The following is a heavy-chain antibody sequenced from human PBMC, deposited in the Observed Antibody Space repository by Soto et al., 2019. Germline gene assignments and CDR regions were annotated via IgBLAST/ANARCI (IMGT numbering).Heavy chain of an antibody. J-gene: IGHJ3*01. V-gene: IGHV3-74*01. Sequence: EVQLVESGGGLVQPGGSLRLSCAASGFTFSSYWMHWVRQAPGKGLVWVSRINTDGTDTTYADSVKGRFTVSRDNAMNTLYLQMNSLRAEDTAVYYCGKVIPPTKNAFDFWGQGTMVTVSS. D-gene: IGHD2-2*01. CDR3: GKVIPPTKNAFDF. CDR2: INTDGTDT. CDR1: GFTFSSYW.